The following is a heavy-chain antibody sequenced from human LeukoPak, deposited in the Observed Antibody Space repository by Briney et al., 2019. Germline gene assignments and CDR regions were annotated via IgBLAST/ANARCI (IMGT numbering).Heavy chain of an antibody. V-gene: IGHV4-39*01. Sequence: SETLSLTCTVSGGSISSSSYYWGWIRQPPGKGLEWIESIYYSGSTYYNPSLKSRVTISVDTSKNQFSLKLSSVTAADTAVYYCARQVYSSGWYRGAFDIWGQGTMVTVSS. J-gene: IGHJ3*02. CDR3: ARQVYSSGWYRGAFDI. D-gene: IGHD6-19*01. CDR1: GGSISSSSYY. CDR2: IYYSGST.